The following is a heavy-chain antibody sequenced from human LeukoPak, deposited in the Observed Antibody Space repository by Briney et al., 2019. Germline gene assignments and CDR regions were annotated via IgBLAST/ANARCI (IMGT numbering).Heavy chain of an antibody. CDR1: GLTVSSNY. J-gene: IGHJ3*02. CDR3: ARYCSGGSCYSSGAFDI. CDR2: IYSGGRT. Sequence: SGGSLRLSCAASGLTVSSNYMSWVRQAPGKGLEWVSIIYSGGRTHYADSVKGRFTISRDNSKNTLYLQMNSLRVEDTAVYHCARYCSGGSCYSSGAFDIWGQGTMVTVSS. D-gene: IGHD2-15*01. V-gene: IGHV3-66*01.